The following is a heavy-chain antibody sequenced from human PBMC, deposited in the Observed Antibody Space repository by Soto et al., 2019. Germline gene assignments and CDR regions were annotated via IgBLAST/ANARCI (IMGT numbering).Heavy chain of an antibody. Sequence: GGSLRLSCAASGFTFSSYSMNWVRQAPGKGLEWVSSISSSSSYIYYADSVKGRFTISRDNAKNSLYLQMNSLRAEDTAVYYCARDLVDEMVQLEPVFDYWGQGTLVTVSS. J-gene: IGHJ4*02. CDR1: GFTFSSYS. CDR2: ISSSSSYI. CDR3: ARDLVDEMVQLEPVFDY. D-gene: IGHD1-1*01. V-gene: IGHV3-21*01.